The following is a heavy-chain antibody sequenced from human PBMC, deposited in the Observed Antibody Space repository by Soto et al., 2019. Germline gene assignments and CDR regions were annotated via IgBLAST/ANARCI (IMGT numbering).Heavy chain of an antibody. CDR1: GGSISSHY. J-gene: IGHJ4*02. Sequence: PSETLSLTCTVSGGSISSHYWSWIRQPPGKGLEWIGYIYSSGSTTYNPSLKSRVTISVDTSKNQFSLKLTSLTAADTAVYYCATARRNYYDSSGYSCPFDYWGQGTLVTV. CDR3: ATARRNYYDSSGYSCPFDY. CDR2: IYSSGST. D-gene: IGHD3-22*01. V-gene: IGHV4-59*11.